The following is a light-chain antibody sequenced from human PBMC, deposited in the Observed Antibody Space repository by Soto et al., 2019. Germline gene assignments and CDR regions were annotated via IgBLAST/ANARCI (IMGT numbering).Light chain of an antibody. CDR1: QSLNSW. J-gene: IGKJ1*01. V-gene: IGKV1-5*03. CDR3: QQYNSYWT. Sequence: DIQMTQSPSTLSASVGGRVSITCRASQSLNSWLAWYQQKPGKAPKLLIYKTSTLESGVPSRFSGSGSGTEFTLTIDTLQPDDFATYYCQQYNSYWTFGQGTKVDIK. CDR2: KTS.